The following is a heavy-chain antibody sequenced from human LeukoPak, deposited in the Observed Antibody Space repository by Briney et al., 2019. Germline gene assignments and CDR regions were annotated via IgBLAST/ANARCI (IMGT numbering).Heavy chain of an antibody. D-gene: IGHD3-22*01. J-gene: IGHJ4*02. Sequence: GGSLRLSCAASGFSFSSYSMSWVRQAPGKGLEWVSYISSSSSTIYYADSVKGRFTISRDNAKNSLCLQMNSLRAEDTAVYYCARDNKPPTRTYYYDSSGYDYWGQGTLVTVSS. CDR1: GFSFSSYS. CDR2: ISSSSSTI. CDR3: ARDNKPPTRTYYYDSSGYDY. V-gene: IGHV3-48*01.